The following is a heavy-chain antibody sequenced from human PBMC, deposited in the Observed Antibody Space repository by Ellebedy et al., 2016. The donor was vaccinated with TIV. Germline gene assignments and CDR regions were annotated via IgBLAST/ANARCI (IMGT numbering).Heavy chain of an antibody. CDR3: ARVPVPLVTVTAYGWFDP. J-gene: IGHJ5*02. D-gene: IGHD2-21*02. Sequence: SETLSLTXAVSGGSLNNTGYSWSWIRQPPGKALEWIGYVYHRGNTYYNPSLQGRVTISLDRSKNQFALRLSSVTAADTAVYYCARVPVPLVTVTAYGWFDPWGQGILVTDSS. CDR1: GGSLNNTGYS. CDR2: VYHRGNT. V-gene: IGHV4-30-2*01.